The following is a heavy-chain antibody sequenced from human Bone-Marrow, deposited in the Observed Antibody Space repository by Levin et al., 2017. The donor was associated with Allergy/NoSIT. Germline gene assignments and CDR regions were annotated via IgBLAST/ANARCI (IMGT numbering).Heavy chain of an antibody. CDR2: IYHSGST. Sequence: PSETLSLTCAVSGGSISSSNWWSWVRQPPGKGLEWIGEIYHSGSTNYNPSLKSRVTISVDKSKNQFSLKLSSVTAADTAVYYCARGGEEAMDIYYYYYGMDVWGQGTTVTVSS. J-gene: IGHJ6*02. D-gene: IGHD5-18*01. CDR3: ARGGEEAMDIYYYYYGMDV. V-gene: IGHV4-4*02. CDR1: GGSISSSNW.